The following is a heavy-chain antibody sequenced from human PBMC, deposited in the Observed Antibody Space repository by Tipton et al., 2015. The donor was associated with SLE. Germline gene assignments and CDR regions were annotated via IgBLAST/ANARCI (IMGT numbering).Heavy chain of an antibody. CDR3: ARGIRIVGATHDAFDI. Sequence: TLSLTCAVSGYSISSGYYWGWIRQPPGKGLEWIGSIYHSGSTYYNPSLKSRVTISVDTSKNQFSLKLSPVTAADTAVYYCARGIRIVGATHDAFDIWGQGTMVTVSS. CDR1: GYSISSGYY. V-gene: IGHV4-38-2*01. CDR2: IYHSGST. J-gene: IGHJ3*02. D-gene: IGHD1-26*01.